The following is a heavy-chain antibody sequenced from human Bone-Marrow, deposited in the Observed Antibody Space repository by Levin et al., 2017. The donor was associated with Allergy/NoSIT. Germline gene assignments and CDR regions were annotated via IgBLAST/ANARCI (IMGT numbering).Heavy chain of an antibody. CDR2: ISGSGGST. CDR1: GFTFSSYA. D-gene: IGHD6-19*01. V-gene: IGHV3-23*01. J-gene: IGHJ4*02. CDR3: AKDPYSSGWYADY. Sequence: SCAASGFTFSSYAMSWVRQAPGKGLEWVSAISGSGGSTYYADSVKGRFTISRDNSKNTLYLQMNSLRAEDTAVYYCAKDPYSSGWYADYWGQGTLVTVSS.